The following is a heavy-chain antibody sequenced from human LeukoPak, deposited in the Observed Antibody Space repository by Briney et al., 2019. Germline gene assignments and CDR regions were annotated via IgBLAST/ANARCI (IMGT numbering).Heavy chain of an antibody. CDR2: IYPGDYDT. CDR1: GYRFTSYW. CDR3: ARQNYYDSSGYSPLSAFDI. V-gene: IGHV5-51*01. J-gene: IGHJ3*02. D-gene: IGHD3-22*01. Sequence: GESLKISCKGSGYRFTSYWIGWVRPMPGKGVEWMGIIYPGDYDTRYSPSFQGQVTISVDKSISTAYLQWSSLKASDTAMYYCARQNYYDSSGYSPLSAFDIWGQGTMVTVSS.